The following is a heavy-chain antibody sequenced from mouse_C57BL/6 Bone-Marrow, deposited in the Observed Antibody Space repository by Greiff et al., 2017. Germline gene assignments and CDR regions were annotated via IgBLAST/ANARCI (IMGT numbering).Heavy chain of an antibody. CDR3: ARERGYSGFAY. CDR1: GYSITSGYY. Sequence: VQLQQSGPGLVKPSQSLSLTCSVTGYSITSGYYWNWIRQFPGNKLEWMGYISYDGSNNYNPSLKNRISITRDTSKNQFFLKLNSVTTEDTATYYCARERGYSGFAYWGQGTLVTVSA. V-gene: IGHV3-6*01. D-gene: IGHD2-3*01. J-gene: IGHJ3*01. CDR2: ISYDGSN.